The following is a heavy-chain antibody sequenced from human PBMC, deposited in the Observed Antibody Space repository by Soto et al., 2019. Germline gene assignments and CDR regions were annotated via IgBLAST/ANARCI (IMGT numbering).Heavy chain of an antibody. V-gene: IGHV1-24*01. J-gene: IGHJ4*02. CDR1: GYTLTELS. D-gene: IGHD2-15*01. Sequence: QVQLVQSGAEVKKPGASVKVSCKVSGYTLTELSMHWVRQAPGKGLEWMGGFAPEDGETIYAQKFQGRVTMTEDTSTDTAYMELSSLRSEDTAVYYCATDRLRVGYCSGGSCQTQHYWGQGTLVTVSS. CDR2: FAPEDGET. CDR3: ATDRLRVGYCSGGSCQTQHY.